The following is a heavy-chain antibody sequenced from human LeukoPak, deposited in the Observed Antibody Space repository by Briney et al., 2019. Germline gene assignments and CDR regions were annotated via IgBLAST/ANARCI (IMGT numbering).Heavy chain of an antibody. Sequence: ASVKVSCKASGYTFTSYDINWVRQATGQGLGWMGWMNPNSGNTDYAQKFQGRFTITINTSISTAYMELSSLRSEDTAVYYCARAFGGHDEWYYFDYWGQGTLVTVSS. D-gene: IGHD5-12*01. CDR1: GYTFTSYD. CDR3: ARAFGGHDEWYYFDY. V-gene: IGHV1-8*03. CDR2: MNPNSGNT. J-gene: IGHJ4*02.